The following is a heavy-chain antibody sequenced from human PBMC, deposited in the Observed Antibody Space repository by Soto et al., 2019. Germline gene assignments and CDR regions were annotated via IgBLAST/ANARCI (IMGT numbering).Heavy chain of an antibody. CDR1: GGSVSIGSYY. D-gene: IGHD3-10*02. CDR3: AREQSYSAGGGYYFDY. V-gene: IGHV4-61*01. CDR2: IYYREST. J-gene: IGHJ4*02. Sequence: QVQLQESGPGLVKPSETLSLICTVSGGSVSIGSYYWSWIRQPPGKGLEWIGYIYYRESTNYNPSLKSRVTISVDTSKNQFSLKLSSVTAADTAVYYCAREQSYSAGGGYYFDYWGQGTLVTVSS.